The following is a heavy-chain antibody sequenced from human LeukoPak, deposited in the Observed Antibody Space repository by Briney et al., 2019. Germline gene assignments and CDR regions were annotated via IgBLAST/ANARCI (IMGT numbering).Heavy chain of an antibody. V-gene: IGHV3-7*01. J-gene: IGHJ4*02. CDR1: GFTFSSYW. CDR3: ATHGGYDSSFFI. D-gene: IGHD3-22*01. CDR2: IKQDGSEK. Sequence: PGGSLRLSCAASGFTFSSYWMSWVRQAPGKGLEWVANIKQDGSEKYYVNSVKGRFTISRDNAKNSLYLQMNSLRAEDTAVYYCATHGGYDSSFFIWGQGTLVTVSS.